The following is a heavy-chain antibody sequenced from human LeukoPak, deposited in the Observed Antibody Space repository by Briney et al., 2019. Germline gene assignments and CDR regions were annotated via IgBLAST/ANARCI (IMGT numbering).Heavy chain of an antibody. CDR1: RYIFTGYF. J-gene: IGHJ4*02. Sequence: ASVKVSCKASRYIFTGYFIHWVRQVPGQGLEWMGWINPKNGGTNPAEKFQGRVTMTRDTSLSTAFMELTGLTSDDTAVYYCARAPRRPTMIVVVADYWGQGTLVTVSS. CDR3: ARAPRRPTMIVVVADY. D-gene: IGHD3-22*01. V-gene: IGHV1-2*02. CDR2: INPKNGGT.